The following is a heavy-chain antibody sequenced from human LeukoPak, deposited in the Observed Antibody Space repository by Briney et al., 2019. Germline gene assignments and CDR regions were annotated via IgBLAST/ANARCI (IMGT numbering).Heavy chain of an antibody. CDR2: VSPGGYI. V-gene: IGHV4-34*01. Sequence: PSETLSLTCTVSGVSFNAYYWSWIRQSPGKGLGWIGGVSPGGYIKYNPSLRSRVTISVDTSENQLSLRLSSVTAADTAMYYCARIRCGHTGDICYNHWAQGTLVTVSS. CDR3: ARIRCGHTGDICYNH. CDR1: GVSFNAYY. J-gene: IGHJ5*02. D-gene: IGHD2-8*02.